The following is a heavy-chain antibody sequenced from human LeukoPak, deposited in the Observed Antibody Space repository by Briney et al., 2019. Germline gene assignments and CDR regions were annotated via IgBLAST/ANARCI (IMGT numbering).Heavy chain of an antibody. D-gene: IGHD3-9*01. Sequence: GGSLRLSCETSGFTFISYGMHWLRQTPGKGLEWVAVISKDGGNKFYADSLKGRVTISRDDSKNTIHLYMNTLRPEDSGIYYCAKDGGLTGDNYFDHWGLGTRVTVSS. V-gene: IGHV3-30*18. CDR3: AKDGGLTGDNYFDH. J-gene: IGHJ4*02. CDR1: GFTFISYG. CDR2: ISKDGGNK.